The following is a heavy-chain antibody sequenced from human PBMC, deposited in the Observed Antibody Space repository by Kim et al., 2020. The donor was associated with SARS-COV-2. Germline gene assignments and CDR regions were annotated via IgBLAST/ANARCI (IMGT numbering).Heavy chain of an antibody. D-gene: IGHD6-19*01. CDR3: ARVGVSGWYYYFDY. V-gene: IGHV7-4-1*02. CDR2: INTNTGNP. Sequence: ASVKVSCKASGYTFTSYAMNWVRQAPGQGLEWMGWINTNTGNPTYAQGFTGRFVFSLDTSVSTAYLQISSLKAEDTAVYYCARVGVSGWYYYFDYWGQGTLVTVSS. J-gene: IGHJ4*02. CDR1: GYTFTSYA.